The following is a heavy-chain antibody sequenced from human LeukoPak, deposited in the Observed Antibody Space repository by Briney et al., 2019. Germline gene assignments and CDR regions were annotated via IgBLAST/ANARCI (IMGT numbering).Heavy chain of an antibody. CDR2: IYYSGST. CDR3: ARNDYDYVWGSYRLNWFDP. D-gene: IGHD3-16*02. Sequence: SETLSLTCTVSGGSISSSSYYWGWIRQPPGKGLEWIGSIYYSGSTYYKPSLKSRVTISVDTSKNQFSLKLSSVTAADTAVYYCARNDYDYVWGSYRLNWFDPWGQGTLVTVSS. CDR1: GGSISSSSYY. V-gene: IGHV4-39*07. J-gene: IGHJ5*02.